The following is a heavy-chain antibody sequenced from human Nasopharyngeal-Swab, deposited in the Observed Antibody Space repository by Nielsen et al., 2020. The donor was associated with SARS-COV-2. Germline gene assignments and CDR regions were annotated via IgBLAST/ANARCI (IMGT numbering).Heavy chain of an antibody. CDR3: ASHYDSSGYYYRFLGAFDI. CDR2: INTNTGNP. Sequence: WVRQATGQGLEGMGWINTNTGNPTYAQGFTGGFVFSLDTSVSTAYLQISSLKAEDTAVYYCASHYDSSGYYYRFLGAFDIWGQGTMVTVSS. D-gene: IGHD3-22*01. V-gene: IGHV7-4-1*02. J-gene: IGHJ3*02.